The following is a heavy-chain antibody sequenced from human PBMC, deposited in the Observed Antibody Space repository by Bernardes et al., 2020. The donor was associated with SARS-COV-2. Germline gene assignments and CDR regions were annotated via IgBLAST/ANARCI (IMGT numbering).Heavy chain of an antibody. V-gene: IGHV3-30*03. J-gene: IGHJ4*02. CDR1: GFMFSSNG. Sequence: GGSLRLSCAASGFMFSSNGMHWVRKAPGKGLEWVALISFDGSNIHYADSVKGRFTISRDNSKNTLNLQMNSLRVEDSAVYYCASGGFNWNYAFFDYWGQGTLVTVSS. D-gene: IGHD1-7*01. CDR3: ASGGFNWNYAFFDY. CDR2: ISFDGSNI.